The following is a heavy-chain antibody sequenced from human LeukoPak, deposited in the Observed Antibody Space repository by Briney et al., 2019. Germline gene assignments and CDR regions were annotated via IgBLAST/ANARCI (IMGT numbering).Heavy chain of an antibody. CDR3: ASRYSYGSPDAFDI. Sequence: GGSLRLSCAASGFTVSSNYMSWVRQAPGKGLEWVSVIYSGGSTYYADSVKGRFTISRDNSKNTLYLQMNSLRAEDTAVYYCASRYSYGSPDAFDIWGQGTMVTVSS. J-gene: IGHJ3*02. V-gene: IGHV3-66*01. CDR1: GFTVSSNY. D-gene: IGHD5-18*01. CDR2: IYSGGST.